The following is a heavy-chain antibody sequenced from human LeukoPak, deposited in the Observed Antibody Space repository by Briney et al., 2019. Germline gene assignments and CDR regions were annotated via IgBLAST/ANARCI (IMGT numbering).Heavy chain of an antibody. CDR3: ARDKGASGIAAAKSVPNWFDP. J-gene: IGHJ5*02. V-gene: IGHV4-39*07. CDR2: MYYRGST. D-gene: IGHD6-13*01. Sequence: SETLSLTCTVSGGSINSSSYYWGWVRQPPGKGLEWIGSMYYRGSTYYNPSLKSRVTISVDTSKNQFSLKLSSVTAADTAVYYCARDKGASGIAAAKSVPNWFDPWGQGTLVTVSS. CDR1: GGSINSSSYY.